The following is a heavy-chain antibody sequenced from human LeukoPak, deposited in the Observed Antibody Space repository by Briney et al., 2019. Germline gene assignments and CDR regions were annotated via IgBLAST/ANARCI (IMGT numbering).Heavy chain of an antibody. CDR2: ISYDGSNK. CDR1: GFTFSSYG. J-gene: IGHJ3*02. D-gene: IGHD3-9*01. Sequence: PGRSLRLSCAASGFTFSSYGMHWVRQAPGKGLEWVAVISYDGSNKYYADSVKGRFTISRDNSKNTLYLQMNSLRAEDTAVYYCAKEPYDILTGHDAFDIWGQGTMVTVSS. CDR3: AKEPYDILTGHDAFDI. V-gene: IGHV3-30*18.